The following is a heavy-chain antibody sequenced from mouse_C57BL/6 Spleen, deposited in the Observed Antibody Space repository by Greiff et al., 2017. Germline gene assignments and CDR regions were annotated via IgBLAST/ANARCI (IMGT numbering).Heavy chain of an antibody. Sequence: DVQLVESGGGLVKPGGSLKLSCAASGFTFSDYGMHWVRQAPEKGLEWVAYISSGSSTIYYADTVKGRFTISRDNAKNTLFLQMTSLRSEDTAMYYCARGTTVVAHYAMDYWGQGTSVTVSS. D-gene: IGHD1-1*01. CDR1: GFTFSDYG. V-gene: IGHV5-17*01. CDR3: ARGTTVVAHYAMDY. J-gene: IGHJ4*01. CDR2: ISSGSSTI.